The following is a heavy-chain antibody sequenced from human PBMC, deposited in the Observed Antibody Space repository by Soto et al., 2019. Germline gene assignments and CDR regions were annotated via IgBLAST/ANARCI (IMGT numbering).Heavy chain of an antibody. J-gene: IGHJ6*02. CDR3: ARDRLMATAGTARHYFGLDV. D-gene: IGHD5-18*01. Sequence: PSETLSLTCTVSGGSIRSGGYYWSWVRQSPRRGLDWIGNIYYSGSTYYNPSLKSRLTISVDTSKNQFSLNLSSVTAADTAVYYCARDRLMATAGTARHYFGLDVWGQGTTVTVS. V-gene: IGHV4-31*03. CDR2: IYYSGST. CDR1: GGSIRSGGYY.